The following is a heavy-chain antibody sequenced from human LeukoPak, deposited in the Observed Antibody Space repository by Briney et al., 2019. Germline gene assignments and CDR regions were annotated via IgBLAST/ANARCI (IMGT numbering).Heavy chain of an antibody. CDR1: GYTFTTYG. Sequence: ASVKVSCKASGYTFTTYGISWVRQAPGQGLEWMGWISAYNGNTHYAQKLQGRVTMTTDTSTSTAYMELRSLRSDDTAVYYCARVTYGSGTYGAFDYWGQGTLVTVSS. CDR2: ISAYNGNT. D-gene: IGHD3-10*01. CDR3: ARVTYGSGTYGAFDY. V-gene: IGHV1-18*01. J-gene: IGHJ4*02.